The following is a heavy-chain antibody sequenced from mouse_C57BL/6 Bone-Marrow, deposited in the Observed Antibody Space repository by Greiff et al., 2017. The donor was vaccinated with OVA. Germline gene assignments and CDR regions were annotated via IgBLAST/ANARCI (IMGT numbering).Heavy chain of an antibody. D-gene: IGHD1-1*01. CDR2: IWTGGGT. CDR3: ARSSYYYGSSYPYYAMDY. Sequence: VKLKESGPGLVAPSQSLSITCTVSGFSLTSYAISWVRQPPGKGLEWLGVIWTGGGTNYNSALKSRLSISKDNSKSQVFLKMNSLQTDDTARYYCARSSYYYGSSYPYYAMDYWGQGTSVTVSS. J-gene: IGHJ4*01. CDR1: GFSLTSYA. V-gene: IGHV2-9-1*01.